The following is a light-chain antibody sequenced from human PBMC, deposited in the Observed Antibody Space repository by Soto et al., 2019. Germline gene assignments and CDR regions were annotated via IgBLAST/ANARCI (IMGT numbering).Light chain of an antibody. V-gene: IGKV1-33*01. J-gene: IGKJ4*01. CDR1: QDISNH. CDR3: QQFNNVPLT. CDR2: DAS. Sequence: DIQMTQSPSSLSASVGDRVTITCQATQDISNHLNWYQQKQGKPPKVLIYDASNLQIGVPSRCSRSGSGTDFTFTIRSLQPEDIATYCCQQFNNVPLTFGGGTKLDIK.